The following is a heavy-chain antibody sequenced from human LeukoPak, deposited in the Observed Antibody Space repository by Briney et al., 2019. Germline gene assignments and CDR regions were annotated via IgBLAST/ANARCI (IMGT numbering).Heavy chain of an antibody. V-gene: IGHV3-15*01. Sequence: GGSLGLSCAASGLTFNNAWMSWVRQAPGKGLEWVGRIRSRSAGGTTDYGAPVKGRFTISRDDSKNTLHLQMSSLKTEDTAVYYCTRGGFGGNFFDSWGQGTLVTVSS. D-gene: IGHD4-23*01. CDR2: IRSRSAGGTT. J-gene: IGHJ4*02. CDR1: GLTFNNAW. CDR3: TRGGFGGNFFDS.